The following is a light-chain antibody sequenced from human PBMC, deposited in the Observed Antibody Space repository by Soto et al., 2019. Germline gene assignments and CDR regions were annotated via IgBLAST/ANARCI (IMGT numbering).Light chain of an antibody. CDR1: QSVSSDY. J-gene: IGKJ1*01. V-gene: IGKV3-20*01. Sequence: EIVLTQSPGTLSLSPGEGATLSCRASQSVSSDYLAWYQKKPGQAPRLLIYGASSRATGIPDRFSGSGSGTDFTLTISRLEPEDPAVYYCQQYHTPRTFDQGPKVHIK. CDR3: QQYHTPRT. CDR2: GAS.